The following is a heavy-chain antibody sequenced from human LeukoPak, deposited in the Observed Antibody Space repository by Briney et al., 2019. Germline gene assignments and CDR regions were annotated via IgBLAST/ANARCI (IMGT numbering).Heavy chain of an antibody. CDR2: ISSSSSTI. V-gene: IGHV3-48*01. J-gene: IGHJ4*02. CDR3: AREVAAVWGSYRYTGGY. D-gene: IGHD3-16*02. CDR1: GFTFSSYS. Sequence: GGSLRLSCAASGFTFSSYSMNWVRQAPGKGLEWVSYISSSSSTIYYADSVKGRFTISRDNAKNSLYLQMNSLRAEDTAVYYCAREVAAVWGSYRYTGGYWGQGTLVTVSS.